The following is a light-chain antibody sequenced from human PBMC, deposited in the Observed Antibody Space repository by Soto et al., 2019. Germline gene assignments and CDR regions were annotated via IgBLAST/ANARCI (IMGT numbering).Light chain of an antibody. V-gene: IGKV4-1*01. J-gene: IGKJ3*01. CDR1: QSVLYSSNNKNY. Sequence: DSEMTQSPDSLSVSLGERATINCKSSQSVLYSSNNKNYLAWYQQKPGQAPRLLIYGASKRATGIPARFSGSGSGTDFTLTISSLEPEDFAVYFCQQRSYWPPTFGPGT. CDR3: QQRSYWPPT. CDR2: GAS.